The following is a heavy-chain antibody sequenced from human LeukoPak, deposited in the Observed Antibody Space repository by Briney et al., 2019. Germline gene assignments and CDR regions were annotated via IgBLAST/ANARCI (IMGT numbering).Heavy chain of an antibody. Sequence: GGSLRLSCAASGFTFSSYAMRWVRQAPGKGLEWVAVISYDGSSKYFADSVKGRFTISRDNSKNTLYLQMNSLRAEDTAVYYCARDRRNDYFDYWGQRTLVTVSS. CDR3: ARDRRNDYFDY. V-gene: IGHV3-30-3*01. CDR2: ISYDGSSK. D-gene: IGHD2-8*01. CDR1: GFTFSSYA. J-gene: IGHJ4*02.